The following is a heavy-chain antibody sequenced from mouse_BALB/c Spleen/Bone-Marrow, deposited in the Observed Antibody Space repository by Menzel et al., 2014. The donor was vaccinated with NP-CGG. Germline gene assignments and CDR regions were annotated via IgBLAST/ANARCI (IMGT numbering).Heavy chain of an antibody. Sequence: VQLQQSGAELVKPGASVKLSCTASGFNIKDTYMHWVKQRPEQGLEWIGRIDPANGNTKYDPKFQGKATITADTSSNTAYLQLSSLTSEDTAVYYCANYDYGWYFDVWSAGTTVTVSS. CDR2: IDPANGNT. D-gene: IGHD2-4*01. CDR3: ANYDYGWYFDV. V-gene: IGHV14-3*02. CDR1: GFNIKDTY. J-gene: IGHJ1*01.